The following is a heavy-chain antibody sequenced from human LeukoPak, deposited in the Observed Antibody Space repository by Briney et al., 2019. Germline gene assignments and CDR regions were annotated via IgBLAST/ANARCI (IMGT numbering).Heavy chain of an antibody. D-gene: IGHD3-22*01. V-gene: IGHV4-39*01. Sequence: SSETLSLTCTVSGGSISSSSYYWGWIRQPPGKGLEWIGSIYYSGSTYYNPSLKSRVTISVDTSKNQFSLKLSSVTAADTAVYYCARLIYDSSGPLLTYYYYYMDVWGKGTTVTVSS. CDR1: GGSISSSSYY. CDR3: ARLIYDSSGPLLTYYYYYMDV. CDR2: IYYSGST. J-gene: IGHJ6*03.